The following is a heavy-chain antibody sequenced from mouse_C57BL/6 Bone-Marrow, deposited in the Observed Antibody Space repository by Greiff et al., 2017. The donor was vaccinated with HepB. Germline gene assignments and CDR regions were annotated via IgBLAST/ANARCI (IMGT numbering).Heavy chain of an antibody. CDR3: AISFTYYYAMDY. V-gene: IGHV1-55*01. CDR2: IYPGSGST. Sequence: QVQLKQPGAELVKPGASVKMSCKASGYTFTSYWITWVKQRPGQGLEWIGDIYPGSGSTNYNEKFKSKATLTVDTSSSTAYMQLSSLTSEDSAVYYCAISFTYYYAMDYWGQGTSVTVSS. CDR1: GYTFTSYW. J-gene: IGHJ4*01.